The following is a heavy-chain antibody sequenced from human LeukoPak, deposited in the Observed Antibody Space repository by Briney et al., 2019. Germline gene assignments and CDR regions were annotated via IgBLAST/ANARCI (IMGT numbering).Heavy chain of an antibody. CDR1: GFTFSSYW. J-gene: IGHJ3*02. Sequence: PGGSLRLSCAASGFTFSSYWMSWVRQAPGKGLEWVANIKQDGSEKYYVDSVKGRFTISRDNAKNSLYLQMNSLRAEDTAVYYCAREDWNYLSSAFDIWGQGTMVTVSS. V-gene: IGHV3-7*01. D-gene: IGHD1-7*01. CDR2: IKQDGSEK. CDR3: AREDWNYLSSAFDI.